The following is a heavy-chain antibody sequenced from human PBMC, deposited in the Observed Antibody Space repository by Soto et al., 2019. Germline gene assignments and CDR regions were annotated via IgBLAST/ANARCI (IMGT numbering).Heavy chain of an antibody. CDR1: GYSFTSYW. CDR3: ARRLGYCSSTSCYYYYGMDV. CDR2: IDPSDSCT. J-gene: IGHJ6*02. D-gene: IGHD2-2*01. Sequence: PGESLKISCKGSGYSFTSYWIIWVRQLPGNGLGRMGRIDPSDSCTNYSPSFQGHVTISADKSISTAYLQWSSLKASDTAMYYCARRLGYCSSTSCYYYYGMDVWGQGTTVTVSS. V-gene: IGHV5-10-1*01.